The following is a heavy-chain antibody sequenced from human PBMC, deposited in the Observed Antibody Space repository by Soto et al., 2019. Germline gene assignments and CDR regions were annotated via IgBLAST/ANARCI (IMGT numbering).Heavy chain of an antibody. D-gene: IGHD3-3*01. Sequence: QVQLQESGPGLVKPSETLSLACTVSGGSVSSGNYYWSWIRKPPGKGLEWIGYIYYSGSTNHNPPLKNRVTISIEKSKNQFSLKLNSVTAADTAVYYCARDFSYFDHWGQGTLVTVSS. CDR1: GGSVSSGNYY. V-gene: IGHV4-61*01. CDR3: ARDFSYFDH. CDR2: IYYSGST. J-gene: IGHJ4*02.